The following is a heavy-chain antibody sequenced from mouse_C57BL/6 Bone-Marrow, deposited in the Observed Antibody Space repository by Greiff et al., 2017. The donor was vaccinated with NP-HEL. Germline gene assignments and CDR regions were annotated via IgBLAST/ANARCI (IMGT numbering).Heavy chain of an antibody. CDR2: IYPGDGDT. D-gene: IGHD1-1*01. CDR1: GYAFSSSW. Sequence: QVQLQQSGPELVKPGASVKISCKASGYAFSSSWMNWVKQRPGKGLEWIGRIYPGDGDTNYNGKFKGKATLTADKSSSTAYMQLSSLTSEDSAVYFCAREKITTVALDDWGQGTTLTVSS. J-gene: IGHJ2*01. V-gene: IGHV1-82*01. CDR3: AREKITTVALDD.